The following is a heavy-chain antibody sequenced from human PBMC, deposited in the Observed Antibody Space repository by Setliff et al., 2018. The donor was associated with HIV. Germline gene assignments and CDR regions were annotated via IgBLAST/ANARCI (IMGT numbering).Heavy chain of an antibody. D-gene: IGHD6-19*01. CDR1: GFMFNKNY. Sequence: PGGSLRLSCTASGFMFNKNYMSWVRQAPGKGLEWVANINEDGSEKYYVDSVKGRFTISRDNAKNSLYLQMNSLRVEDTALYYCARGAGYSRGWYADYWGQGTRVTVSS. J-gene: IGHJ4*02. CDR3: ARGAGYSRGWYADY. CDR2: INEDGSEK. V-gene: IGHV3-7*03.